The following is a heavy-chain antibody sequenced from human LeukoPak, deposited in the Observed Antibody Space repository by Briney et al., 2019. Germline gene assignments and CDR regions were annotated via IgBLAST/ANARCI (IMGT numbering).Heavy chain of an antibody. V-gene: IGHV1-2*02. J-gene: IGHJ5*02. D-gene: IGHD3-22*01. Sequence: ASVTVSCKASGYTFTGYYMHWVRQAPGQGLEWMGWINPNSGGTNYAQKFQGRVTMTRDTSISTAYMELSRLRSDDTAVYYCARDINGYYYDSHGYYPTDLWGQGTLVTVSS. CDR3: ARDINGYYYDSHGYYPTDL. CDR1: GYTFTGYY. CDR2: INPNSGGT.